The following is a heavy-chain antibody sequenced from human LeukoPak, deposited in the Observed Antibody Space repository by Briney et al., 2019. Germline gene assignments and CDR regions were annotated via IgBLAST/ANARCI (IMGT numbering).Heavy chain of an antibody. CDR1: GFTLSSYA. V-gene: IGHV3-7*01. Sequence: GGSLRLSCAASGFTLSSYAMSWVRQAPGKGLEWVANIKQDGSEKDYVDSVKGRFTISRDNPGNSLYLQMNSLRAEDTAVYYCARYCGGDCYGMDVWGQGTTVTVSS. CDR3: ARYCGGDCYGMDV. D-gene: IGHD2-21*01. CDR2: IKQDGSEK. J-gene: IGHJ6*02.